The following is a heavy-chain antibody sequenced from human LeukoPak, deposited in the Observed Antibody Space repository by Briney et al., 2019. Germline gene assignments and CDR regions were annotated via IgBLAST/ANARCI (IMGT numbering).Heavy chain of an antibody. CDR3: AREPCSSTSCAEAA. D-gene: IGHD2-2*01. CDR2: IHYSGIT. V-gene: IGHV4-30-4*01. Sequence: SQTLSLTCTVSGGSISTNDYFWSWIRQSPEKGLEWIGYIHYSGITKSNPSLESRLTLSVDTSKNQLSLRLTSVTAADTAVYYCAREPCSSTSCAEAAWGQGTLVTVSS. CDR1: GGSISTNDYF. J-gene: IGHJ5*02.